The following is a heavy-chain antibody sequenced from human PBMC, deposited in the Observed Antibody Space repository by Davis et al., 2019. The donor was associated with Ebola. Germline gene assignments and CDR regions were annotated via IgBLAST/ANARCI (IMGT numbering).Heavy chain of an antibody. D-gene: IGHD3-9*01. CDR1: GYTFTNYY. Sequence: AASVKVSCKASGYTFTNYYMNWVRQAPGQGLEWMGMINPNDGRTIYAQKFQGRVTVTRDTSTTTAYMELSSLRSEDTAMYYCARDFDHQRRFDSWGQGTLVTVSS. CDR3: ARDFDHQRRFDS. J-gene: IGHJ4*02. V-gene: IGHV1-46*01. CDR2: INPNDGRT.